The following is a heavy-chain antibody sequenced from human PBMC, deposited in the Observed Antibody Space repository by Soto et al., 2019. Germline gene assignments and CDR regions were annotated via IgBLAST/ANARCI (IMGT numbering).Heavy chain of an antibody. CDR3: AKGYYSGYDLAYFDY. CDR1: GFTFSTYA. V-gene: IGHV3-23*04. Sequence: EVQLVESGGGLVQPGESLRLSCAASGFTFSTYAMSWVRQAPGKGLEWVSDISGSGDNTYYADSVKGRFTISRDNSKNTLYLQLNSLRAEDTALYYCAKGYYSGYDLAYFDYWGQGTLVTVSS. CDR2: ISGSGDNT. J-gene: IGHJ4*02. D-gene: IGHD5-12*01.